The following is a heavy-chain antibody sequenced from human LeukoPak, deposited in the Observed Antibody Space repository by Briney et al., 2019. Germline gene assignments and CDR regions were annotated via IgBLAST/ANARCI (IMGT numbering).Heavy chain of an antibody. J-gene: IGHJ3*02. CDR1: GFTFSSYA. CDR2: ISYDGSNK. V-gene: IGHV3-30*04. Sequence: GGSLRLSCAASGFTFSSYAMHWVRQAPGKGLEWVAVISYDGSNKYYADSAKGRFTISRDNSKNTLYLQMNSLRAEDTAVYYCARDGPATTVTTLAFDIWGQGTMVTVSS. CDR3: ARDGPATTVTTLAFDI. D-gene: IGHD4-17*01.